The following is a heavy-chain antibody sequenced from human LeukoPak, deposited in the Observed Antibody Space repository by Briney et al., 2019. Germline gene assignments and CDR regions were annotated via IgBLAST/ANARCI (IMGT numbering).Heavy chain of an antibody. J-gene: IGHJ4*02. V-gene: IGHV4-4*09. D-gene: IGHD2/OR15-2a*01. Sequence: SETLSLTCAVSGGSVSSYYWSWIRQPPGKGLEWIGYIYTSGSTNYNPSLKSRVTMSLDTSESQFSLKLSSVTAADTAVYYCARGDFYRYYFDYWGQGTLVTVSS. CDR2: IYTSGST. CDR1: GGSVSSYY. CDR3: ARGDFYRYYFDY.